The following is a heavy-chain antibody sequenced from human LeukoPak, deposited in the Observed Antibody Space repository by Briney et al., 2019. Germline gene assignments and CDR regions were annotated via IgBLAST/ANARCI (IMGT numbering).Heavy chain of an antibody. D-gene: IGHD2-2*02. CDR1: GFTFSSYG. CDR2: ISGSGGST. V-gene: IGHV3-23*01. J-gene: IGHJ4*02. Sequence: GGSLRLSCAASGFTFSSYGMNWVRQAPGKGLEWVSAISGSGGSTYYADSVKGRFTISRDNSKNTLYLQMNSLRAEDTAVYYCAKVTWGYCSSTSCYNFDYWGQGTLVTVSS. CDR3: AKVTWGYCSSTSCYNFDY.